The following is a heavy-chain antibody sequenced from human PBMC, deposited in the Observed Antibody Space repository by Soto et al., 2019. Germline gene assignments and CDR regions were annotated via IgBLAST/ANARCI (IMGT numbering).Heavy chain of an antibody. CDR1: GGSFSGYY. Sequence: PSETLSLTCAVYGGSFSGYYWSWIRQPPGKGLEWIGEINHSGSTNYNPSLKSRVTISVDTSKNQFSLKLSSVTAADTSVYYCARGGNGYAPAFYYGMDVWGQGTTVTVSS. CDR3: ARGGNGYAPAFYYGMDV. J-gene: IGHJ6*02. D-gene: IGHD5-12*01. V-gene: IGHV4-34*01. CDR2: INHSGST.